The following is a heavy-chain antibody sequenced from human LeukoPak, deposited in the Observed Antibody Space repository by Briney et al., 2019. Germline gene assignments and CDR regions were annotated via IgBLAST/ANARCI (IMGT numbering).Heavy chain of an antibody. CDR2: INHSGST. Sequence: SETLSLTCAVYGGSFSGYYWSWIRQPTGKGLEWIGEINHSGSTNYNPSLKSRVTISVDTSKNQFSLKLSSVTAADTAVYYCARLLQSPPFDYWGQGTLVTVSS. D-gene: IGHD4-11*01. V-gene: IGHV4-34*01. CDR3: ARLLQSPPFDY. CDR1: GGSFSGYY. J-gene: IGHJ4*02.